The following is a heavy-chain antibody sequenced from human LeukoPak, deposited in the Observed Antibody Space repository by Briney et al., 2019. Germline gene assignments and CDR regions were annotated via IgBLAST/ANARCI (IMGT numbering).Heavy chain of an antibody. Sequence: SETLSLTCPMSGDSVSSYSWSWIRQPPGKGLEWIAYIFFVGTTHYNPSLKSRATISIDTSKNQFSLRLTSVTAADTAVYYCARRAGNSWFFDYWGQGILVTVSS. J-gene: IGHJ4*02. D-gene: IGHD6-13*01. CDR1: GDSVSSYS. CDR3: ARRAGNSWFFDY. V-gene: IGHV4-59*02. CDR2: IFFVGTT.